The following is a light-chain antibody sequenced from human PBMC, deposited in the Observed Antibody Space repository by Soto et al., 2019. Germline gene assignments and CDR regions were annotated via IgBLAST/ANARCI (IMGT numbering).Light chain of an antibody. CDR2: TTS. J-gene: IGKJ4*01. CDR1: QGINNW. CDR3: QQANSFPLT. Sequence: DIQMTQSPSSVSASVGDRVTITCRASQGINNWLAWYQQKPGKAPKLLIYTTSNLQSGVPSRFSGSGSGTDFTLTICSLQPEDFATYYCQQANSFPLTFGGGTKVEIK. V-gene: IGKV1D-12*01.